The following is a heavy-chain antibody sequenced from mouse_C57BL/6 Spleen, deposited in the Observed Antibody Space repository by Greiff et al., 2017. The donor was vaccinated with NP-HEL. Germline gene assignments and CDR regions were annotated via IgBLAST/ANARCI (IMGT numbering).Heavy chain of an antibody. D-gene: IGHD1-1*01. CDR2: IDPETGGT. CDR3: TREMTAVVAQGWYFDV. J-gene: IGHJ1*03. V-gene: IGHV1-15*01. CDR1: GYTFTDYE. Sequence: VQLQQSGAELVRPGASVTLSCKASGYTFTDYEMHWVKQTPVHGLEWIGAIDPETGGTASNQKFKGKAILTADKSSSTAYMELRSLTSEDYAVSYCTREMTAVVAQGWYFDVWGTGTTVTVSS.